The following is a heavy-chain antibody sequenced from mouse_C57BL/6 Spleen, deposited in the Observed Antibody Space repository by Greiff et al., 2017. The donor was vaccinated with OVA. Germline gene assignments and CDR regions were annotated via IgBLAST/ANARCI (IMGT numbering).Heavy chain of an antibody. CDR2: IHPSDGDT. J-gene: IGHJ2*01. V-gene: IGHV1-74*01. CDR3: GIVRDSSGY. CDR1: GYTFTSYW. D-gene: IGHD3-2*02. Sequence: QVQLQQPGAELVKPGASVKVSCKASGYTFTSYWMHWVKQRPGQGLEWIGRIHPSDGDTNYNQKFKGQATLTVDKSSSTTYMQLSSLTSEDAAVYYCGIVRDSSGYWGQGTTLTVSS.